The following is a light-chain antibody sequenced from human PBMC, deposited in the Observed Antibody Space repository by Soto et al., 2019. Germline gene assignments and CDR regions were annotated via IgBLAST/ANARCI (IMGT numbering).Light chain of an antibody. CDR1: SSDVGGYNY. CDR3: CAYAGTYTFYV. CDR2: DVS. J-gene: IGLJ1*01. V-gene: IGLV2-11*01. Sequence: QSALTQPRSVSGSPGQSVTISCTGTSSDVGGYNYVSWYQQHPGKAPKLMINDVSKRPSGVPDRFSGSKSGNTASLTISGLQAEDEADYYCCAYAGTYTFYVFGTGTKLTV.